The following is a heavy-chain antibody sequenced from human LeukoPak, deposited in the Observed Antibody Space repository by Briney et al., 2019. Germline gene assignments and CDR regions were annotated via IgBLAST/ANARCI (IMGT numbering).Heavy chain of an antibody. J-gene: IGHJ2*01. CDR3: ARTHSSGWSGSYWYFDL. CDR1: GYSISSGYY. CDR2: IYHSGST. D-gene: IGHD6-19*01. V-gene: IGHV4-38-2*02. Sequence: SETLSLTCTVSGYSISSGYYWGWIRQPPGKGLEWIGSIYHSGSTYYNPSLKSRVTISVDTSKNQFSLKLSSVTAADTAVYYCARTHSSGWSGSYWYFDLWGRGTLVTVSS.